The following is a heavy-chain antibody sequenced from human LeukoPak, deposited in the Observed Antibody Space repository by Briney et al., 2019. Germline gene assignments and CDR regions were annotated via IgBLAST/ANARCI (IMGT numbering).Heavy chain of an antibody. Sequence: GGSLRLSCAASGFTFSSYAMSWVRQAPGKGLEWVSLISGSGGSADYADSVKGRFTISRDNSKNTLYLQMNSLRAEDTAVYYCVTGRYNSGWDSFDYWGQGTLVIVSS. J-gene: IGHJ4*02. V-gene: IGHV3-23*01. CDR2: ISGSGGSA. CDR1: GFTFSSYA. D-gene: IGHD6-19*01. CDR3: VTGRYNSGWDSFDY.